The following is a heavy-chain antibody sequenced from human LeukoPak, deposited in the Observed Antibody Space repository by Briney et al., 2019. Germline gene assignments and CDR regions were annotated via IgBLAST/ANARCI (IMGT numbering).Heavy chain of an antibody. D-gene: IGHD3-10*01. V-gene: IGHV1-3*01. J-gene: IGHJ6*04. Sequence: ASVKVSCKASGYTFTSYAMHWVRQAPGQRLEWMGWINAGNGNTKYSQKFQGRVTITRDTSASTAYMGLSSLRSEDTAVYYRARDGWFGYCYYGMDVWGKGTTVTVSS. CDR3: ARDGWFGYCYYGMDV. CDR1: GYTFTSYA. CDR2: INAGNGNT.